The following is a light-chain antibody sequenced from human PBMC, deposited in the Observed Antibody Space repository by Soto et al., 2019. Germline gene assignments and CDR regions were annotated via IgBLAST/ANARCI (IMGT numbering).Light chain of an antibody. J-gene: IGKJ4*01. V-gene: IGKV1-33*01. Sequence: DIQMTQSPSFLSASVGDRVTITCRTSHDIRNYLNWYQQKPGQAPKLLIYDASSLESGVPSRFSGRGSGTEFTFTISSLQPEDFATYYCQQFHDPPLTVGGGTKVDI. CDR1: HDIRNY. CDR2: DAS. CDR3: QQFHDPPLT.